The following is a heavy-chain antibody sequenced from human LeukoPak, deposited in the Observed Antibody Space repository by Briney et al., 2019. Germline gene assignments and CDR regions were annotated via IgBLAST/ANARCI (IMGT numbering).Heavy chain of an antibody. CDR2: IYTSGST. V-gene: IGHV4-4*09. CDR3: ARRSYSSSAPLDY. J-gene: IGHJ4*02. CDR1: GGSISSYY. D-gene: IGHD6-6*01. Sequence: PSETLSLTCTVSGGSISSYYWSWIRQPPGKGLEWIGYIYTSGSTNYNPSLKSRVTISVDTSKNQFSLKLSSVTAADTAVYYCARRSYSSSAPLDYWGQGTLVTVSS.